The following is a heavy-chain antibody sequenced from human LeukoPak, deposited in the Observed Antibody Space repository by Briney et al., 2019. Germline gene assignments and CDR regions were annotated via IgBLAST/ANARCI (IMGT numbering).Heavy chain of an antibody. CDR2: IRSKAYGGTT. Sequence: GGSLRLSCAASGFTFSNAWMSWVRQAPGKGLEWVGFIRSKAYGGTTEYAASVKGRFTISRDDSKSIAYLQMNSLKTEDTAVYYCTSSRYSGYDVDAFDIWGQGTMVTVSS. V-gene: IGHV3-49*04. D-gene: IGHD5-12*01. CDR1: GFTFSNAW. CDR3: TSSRYSGYDVDAFDI. J-gene: IGHJ3*02.